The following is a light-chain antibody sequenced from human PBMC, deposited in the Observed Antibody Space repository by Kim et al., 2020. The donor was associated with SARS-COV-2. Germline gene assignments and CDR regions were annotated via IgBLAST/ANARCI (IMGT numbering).Light chain of an antibody. Sequence: NFMLTQPHSVSESPGKTVTISCTRSSGSIATNYVQWYQQRPGIAPITVIYEHNQRPSGVPDRFSGSIDSSSNSASLTISGLKTEDEADYYCQSYDISDVVFGGGTQLTVL. CDR3: QSYDISDVV. V-gene: IGLV6-57*03. CDR1: SGSIATNY. J-gene: IGLJ2*01. CDR2: EHN.